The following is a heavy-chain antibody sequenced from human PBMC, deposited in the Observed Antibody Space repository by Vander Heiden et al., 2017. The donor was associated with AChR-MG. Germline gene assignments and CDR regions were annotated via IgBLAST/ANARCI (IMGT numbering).Heavy chain of an antibody. CDR1: GFSLSTGGVG. Sequence: QITLKASGPTLVKPTQTLTLTCTFSGFSLSTGGVGVAWIRQPPGKALEWLALIYGNDDKRYSASLKSRLTITKDTSKNQVVLTMTRMDPVDTATYYCAHDVPGLLGFDYWGQGTLVTVSS. V-gene: IGHV2-5*01. CDR3: AHDVPGLLGFDY. J-gene: IGHJ4*02. CDR2: IYGNDDK. D-gene: IGHD1-26*01.